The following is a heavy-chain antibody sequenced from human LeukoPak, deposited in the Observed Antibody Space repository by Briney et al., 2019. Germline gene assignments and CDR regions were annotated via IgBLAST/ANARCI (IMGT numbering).Heavy chain of an antibody. CDR1: GGSISSGDYY. CDR2: IYYSGST. V-gene: IGHV4-30-4*08. D-gene: IGHD1-26*01. Sequence: SETLSLXCTVSGGSISSGDYYWSWIRQPPGKGLEWIGYIYYSGSTYYNPSLKSRVTISVDTSKNQFSLKLSSVTAADTAVYYCARGVLEWELLTHFDYWGQRTVVTVSS. CDR3: ARGVLEWELLTHFDY. J-gene: IGHJ4*02.